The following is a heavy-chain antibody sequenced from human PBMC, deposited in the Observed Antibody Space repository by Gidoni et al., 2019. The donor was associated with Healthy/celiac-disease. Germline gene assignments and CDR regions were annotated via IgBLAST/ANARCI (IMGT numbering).Heavy chain of an antibody. D-gene: IGHD3-3*01. Sequence: ELQLVESGGGLVKPGGSLRLSCAASGFTFSSYSMNWVRQAPGKGLEWVSSISSSSSYIYYADSVKGRFTISRDNAKNSLYLQMNSLRAEDTAVYYCAREPLRFLEWLSKNWFDPWGQGTLVTVSS. CDR2: ISSSSSYI. V-gene: IGHV3-21*01. CDR3: AREPLRFLEWLSKNWFDP. J-gene: IGHJ5*02. CDR1: GFTFSSYS.